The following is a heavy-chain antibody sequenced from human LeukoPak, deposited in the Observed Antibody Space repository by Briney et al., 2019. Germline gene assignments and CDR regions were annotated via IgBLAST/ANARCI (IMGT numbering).Heavy chain of an antibody. CDR1: GLTFSNYA. CDR3: AKQYLNSGTGLG. Sequence: QPGRSLRLSCAASGLTFSNYAMTWVRQAPGKGLEWVSAISGGGGSTYYADSVKGRFTISRDNSKNTLYLQMNSLRAEDTAVYYCAKQYLNSGTGLGWGQGTLVTVSS. CDR2: ISGGGGST. V-gene: IGHV3-23*01. J-gene: IGHJ4*02. D-gene: IGHD3-10*01.